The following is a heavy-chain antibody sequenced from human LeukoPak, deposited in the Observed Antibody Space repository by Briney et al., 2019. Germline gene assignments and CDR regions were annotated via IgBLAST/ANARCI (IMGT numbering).Heavy chain of an antibody. D-gene: IGHD3-10*01. J-gene: IGHJ4*02. CDR2: IIPIFGTA. CDR3: AGGGSYYGSGSHYAY. CDR1: GYTFTGYY. Sequence: ASVKVSCKASGYTFTGYYMHWVRQAPGQGLEWMGGIIPIFGTANYAQKFQGRVTITADESTSTAYMELSSLRSEDTAVYYCAGGGSYYGSGSHYAYWGQGTLVTVSS. V-gene: IGHV1-69*13.